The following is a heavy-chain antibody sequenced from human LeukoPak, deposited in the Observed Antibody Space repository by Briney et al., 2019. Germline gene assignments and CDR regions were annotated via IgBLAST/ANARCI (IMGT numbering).Heavy chain of an antibody. V-gene: IGHV4-59*01. D-gene: IGHD3-3*01. Sequence: SETLSLTCTVSGGSISSYYWSWIRQPPGKGLEWIGYIYYSGSTNYNPSLKSRVTISVDTSKNQFSLKLSSVTAADTAVYYCARWPSYYDFWSGYYIPPLEGYFDYWGQGTLVTVSS. CDR1: GGSISSYY. J-gene: IGHJ4*02. CDR3: ARWPSYYDFWSGYYIPPLEGYFDY. CDR2: IYYSGST.